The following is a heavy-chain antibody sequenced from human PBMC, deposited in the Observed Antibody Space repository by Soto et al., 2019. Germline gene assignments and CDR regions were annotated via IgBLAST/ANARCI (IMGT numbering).Heavy chain of an antibody. CDR2: IWYDGSNK. Sequence: GGSLRLSCAASGFTFSSYGMHWVRQAPGKGLEWVAVIWYDGSNKYYADSVKGRFTISRDNSKNTLYLQMNSLRAEDTAVYYCARDLNDIVVGPAAPPLAYYGMDVWGQGTTVTVSS. D-gene: IGHD2-2*01. CDR3: ARDLNDIVVGPAAPPLAYYGMDV. J-gene: IGHJ6*02. CDR1: GFTFSSYG. V-gene: IGHV3-33*01.